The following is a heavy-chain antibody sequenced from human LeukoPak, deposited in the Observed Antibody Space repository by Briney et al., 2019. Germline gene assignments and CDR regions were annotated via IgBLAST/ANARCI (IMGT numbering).Heavy chain of an antibody. CDR2: IIPIFGTA. CDR1: GGTFSSYA. D-gene: IGHD6-19*01. V-gene: IGHV1-69*13. J-gene: IGHJ4*02. Sequence: SVKVSCKASGGTFSSYAISWVRQAPGQGLEWMGGIIPIFGTANYAQKFQGRVTITVDESTSTAFMELSSLRSEDTAMYYYASPGIAVADNDYWGQGTLVTVSS. CDR3: ASPGIAVADNDY.